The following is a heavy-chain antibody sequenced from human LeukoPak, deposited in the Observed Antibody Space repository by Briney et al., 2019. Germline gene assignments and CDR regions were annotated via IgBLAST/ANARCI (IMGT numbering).Heavy chain of an antibody. V-gene: IGHV3-23*01. CDR2: IGGRGTST. CDR3: GKEGGA. CDR1: GFRFSDFT. J-gene: IGHJ5*02. D-gene: IGHD3-16*01. Sequence: GGSLRLSCAASGFRFSDFTMTWVRQAPGKGPEWVSAIGGRGTSTYYADSLGGRFTISRDNSKDMLYPQMNSLKVEDTANYDCGKEGGAWGQGTKVTVSS.